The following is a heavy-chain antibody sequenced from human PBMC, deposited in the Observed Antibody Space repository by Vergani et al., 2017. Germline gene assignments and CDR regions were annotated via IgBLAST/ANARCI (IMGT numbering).Heavy chain of an antibody. V-gene: IGHV3-11*06. CDR2: ISSSSSYT. CDR1: GFTFSDYY. CDR3: ARDDSYGYEGHLWLGY. D-gene: IGHD5-18*01. J-gene: IGHJ4*02. Sequence: QVQLVESGGGLVKPGGSLRLSCAASGFTFSDYYMSWIRPAPGKGLEWVSYISSSSSYTNYADSVKGRFTISRDNAKNSLYLQMNSLRAEDTAVYYCARDDSYGYEGHLWLGYWGQGTLVTVSS.